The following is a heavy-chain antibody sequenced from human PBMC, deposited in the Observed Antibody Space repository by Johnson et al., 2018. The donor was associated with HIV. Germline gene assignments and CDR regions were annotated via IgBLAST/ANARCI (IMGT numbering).Heavy chain of an antibody. V-gene: IGHV3-11*06. Sequence: QVQLVESGGGLVKPGGSLRLSCAASGFIFSDYYLTWIRQAPGKGLEWISYISNQYYADSVKGRFTISRDNSKNTLYLQMNGLRVEDTAVYYCAKCIWGSSLIDAFDVWGQGTMVTVSS. CDR2: ISNQ. J-gene: IGHJ3*01. CDR1: GFIFSDYY. CDR3: AKCIWGSSLIDAFDV. D-gene: IGHD6-13*01.